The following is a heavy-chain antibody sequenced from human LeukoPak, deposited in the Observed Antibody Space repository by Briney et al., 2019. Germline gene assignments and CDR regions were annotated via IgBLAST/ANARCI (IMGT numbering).Heavy chain of an antibody. D-gene: IGHD6-19*01. Sequence: GGSLRLSCAASGFTFSSYWMSWVRQAPGKGLEWVANIKQDGSEKYYVGSVKGRFTISRDNAENSLYLQMNSLRAEDTAVYYCARGPIAVAGTPSIYQHWGQGTLVTVSS. V-gene: IGHV3-7*04. CDR1: GFTFSSYW. CDR2: IKQDGSEK. CDR3: ARGPIAVAGTPSIYQH. J-gene: IGHJ1*01.